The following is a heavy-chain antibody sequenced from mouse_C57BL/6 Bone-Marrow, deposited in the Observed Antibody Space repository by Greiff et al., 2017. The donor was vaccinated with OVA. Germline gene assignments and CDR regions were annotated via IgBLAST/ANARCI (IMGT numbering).Heavy chain of an antibody. V-gene: IGHV5-4*01. J-gene: IGHJ2*01. CDR2: ISDGGSYT. CDR3: ARTGPYFDY. CDR1: GFTFSSYA. Sequence: EVHLVESGGGLVKPGGSLKLSCAASGFTFSSYAMSWVRQTPEKRLEWVATISDGGSYTYYPDNVKGRFTISRDNAKNNLYLQMSHLKSEDTAMYYCARTGPYFDYWGQGTTLTVSS. D-gene: IGHD4-1*01.